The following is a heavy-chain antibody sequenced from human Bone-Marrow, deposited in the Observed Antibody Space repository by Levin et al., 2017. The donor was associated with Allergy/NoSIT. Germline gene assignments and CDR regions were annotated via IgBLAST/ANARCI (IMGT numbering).Heavy chain of an antibody. CDR3: ATSPLGADYYDTSAYYYFDY. V-gene: IGHV4-39*01. D-gene: IGHD3-22*01. J-gene: IGHJ4*02. CDR2: MFYSGST. CDR1: GGSISTNHYY. Sequence: SETLSLTCTVSGGSISTNHYYWGWIRQPPGRGLEWIGSMFYSGSTYYNPSLKSRVTMSVDTSKNQFSLKLSSVTAADTAVYSCATSPLGADYYDTSAYYYFDYWGQGTLVTVSS.